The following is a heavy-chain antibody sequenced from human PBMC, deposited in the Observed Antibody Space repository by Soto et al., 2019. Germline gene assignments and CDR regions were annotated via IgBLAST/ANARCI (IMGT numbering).Heavy chain of an antibody. CDR3: ARVRGVPYFDY. J-gene: IGHJ4*02. CDR1: GGSISSGDYY. CDR2: IYYSGST. Sequence: SETLSLTCAVSGGSISSGDYYWSWIRQPPGKGLEWIGYIYYSGSTYYNPSLKSRVTISVDTSKNQFSLKLSSVTAADTAVYYCARVRGVPYFDYWGQGTLVTVSS. V-gene: IGHV4-30-4*01. D-gene: IGHD2-8*01.